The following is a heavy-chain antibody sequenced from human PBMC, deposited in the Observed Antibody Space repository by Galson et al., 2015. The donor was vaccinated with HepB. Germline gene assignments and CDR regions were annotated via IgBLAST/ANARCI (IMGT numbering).Heavy chain of an antibody. CDR3: ARAPVATINYYFYLEV. CDR1: GFTLSSYA. J-gene: IGHJ6*03. Sequence: SLRLSCAASGFTLSSYAMHWVRQAPGQGLEWVAVTSSDVSDKHYEDSVKGRFTISRDNSKSTLYLQMNSLRPEDTAVYYCARAPVATINYYFYLEVWGKGTTVTVSS. CDR2: TSSDVSDK. D-gene: IGHD5-12*01. V-gene: IGHV3-30*03.